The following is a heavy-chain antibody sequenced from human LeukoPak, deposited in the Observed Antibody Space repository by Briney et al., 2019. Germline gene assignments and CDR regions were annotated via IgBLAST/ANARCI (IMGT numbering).Heavy chain of an antibody. V-gene: IGHV4-34*11. Sequence: SETLSLTCAVYGGSLSGYYWSWIRQPPDYGLEWIGYIYYSGSANYNPSLKSRVTISVDTSKNQFSLNLNSVTAADTAVYYCARGATADFDLWGQGLLVTVSS. CDR2: IYYSGSA. CDR1: GGSLSGYY. CDR3: ARGATADFDL. J-gene: IGHJ4*02.